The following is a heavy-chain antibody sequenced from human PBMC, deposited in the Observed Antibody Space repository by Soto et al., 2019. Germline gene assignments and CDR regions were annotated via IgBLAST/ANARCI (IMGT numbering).Heavy chain of an antibody. J-gene: IGHJ6*02. CDR3: ARALRXLRYFDWLLNYYYGMDV. Sequence: PGGSLRLSCAASGFTFSSYAMHWVRQAPGKGLEWVAVISYDGSNKYYADSVKGRFTISRDNSKNTLYLQMNSLRAEDTAVYYCARALRXLRYFDWLLNYYYGMDVWGQGTTVTVSS. CDR2: ISYDGSNK. CDR1: GFTFSSYA. V-gene: IGHV3-30-3*01. D-gene: IGHD3-9*01.